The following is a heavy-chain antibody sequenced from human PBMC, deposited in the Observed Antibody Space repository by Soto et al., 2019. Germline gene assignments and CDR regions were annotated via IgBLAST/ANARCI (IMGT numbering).Heavy chain of an antibody. J-gene: IGHJ5*02. D-gene: IGHD6-6*01. Sequence: QMQLVQSGPEVKKPGTSVKVSCKASGFTFTSSAVQWVRQARGQRLECIGWIVVGSGNTNYAQKFQERVTITRDMSTSTAYMELSSLRSEDTAVYYCAADPEQLVLLPWGQGTLVTVSS. CDR1: GFTFTSSA. V-gene: IGHV1-58*01. CDR3: AADPEQLVLLP. CDR2: IVVGSGNT.